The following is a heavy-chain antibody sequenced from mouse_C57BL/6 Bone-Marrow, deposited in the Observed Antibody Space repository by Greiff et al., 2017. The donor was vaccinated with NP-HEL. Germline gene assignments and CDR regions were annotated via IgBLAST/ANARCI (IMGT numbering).Heavy chain of an antibody. CDR2: IYPSDGET. V-gene: IGHV1-61*01. Sequence: QVQLQQPGAELVRPGSSVKLSCKASGYTFTSYWMDWVKQRPGQGLEWIGNIYPSDGETHYNQKFKNKATLTVDKSSSTAYMQLSSLTSEDSAVYYGAKSHYYGSSYGFAYWGQGTLVTVSA. CDR3: AKSHYYGSSYGFAY. CDR1: GYTFTSYW. J-gene: IGHJ3*01. D-gene: IGHD1-1*01.